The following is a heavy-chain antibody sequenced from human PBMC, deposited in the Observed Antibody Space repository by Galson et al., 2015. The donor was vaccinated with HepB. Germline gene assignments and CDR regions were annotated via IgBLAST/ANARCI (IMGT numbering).Heavy chain of an antibody. CDR2: ISYDGSNK. Sequence: SLRLSCAASGFTFSSYAMHWVRQAPGKGLEWVAVISYDGSNKYYADSVKGRFTISRDNSKNTLYLQMNSLRAEDTAVYYCARGGVVVIAILLKIDAFDIWGQGTMVTVSS. CDR1: GFTFSSYA. V-gene: IGHV3-30-3*01. J-gene: IGHJ3*02. CDR3: ARGGVVVIAILLKIDAFDI. D-gene: IGHD2-21*01.